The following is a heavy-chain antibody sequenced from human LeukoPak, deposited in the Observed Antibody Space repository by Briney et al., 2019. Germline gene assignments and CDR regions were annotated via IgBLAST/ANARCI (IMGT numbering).Heavy chain of an antibody. CDR2: ISAYNGNT. V-gene: IGHV1-18*01. CDR1: GYTFTSYG. J-gene: IGHJ4*02. CDR3: ARDGVLGTYYDFWSAMPGALDY. Sequence: ASVKVSCKASGYTFTSYGISWVRQAPGQGLEWMGWISAYNGNTNYAQKFQGRVTMTTDTSTSTAYMELRSLRSDDTAVYYCARDGVLGTYYDFWSAMPGALDYWGQGTLVTVSS. D-gene: IGHD3-3*01.